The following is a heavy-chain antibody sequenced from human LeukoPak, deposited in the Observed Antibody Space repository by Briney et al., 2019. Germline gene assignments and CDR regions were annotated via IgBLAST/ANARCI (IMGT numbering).Heavy chain of an antibody. Sequence: GGSLRLSCAASGFTFSSYAMSWVRQAPGKGLEWGSAISGSGGSTYYADSVKGRFTTSRDNSKNTLYLQMNSLRAEDTAVYYCAKIAPIVVVPAATRDYFDYWGQGTLVTVSS. CDR2: ISGSGGST. J-gene: IGHJ4*02. CDR1: GFTFSSYA. D-gene: IGHD2-2*01. CDR3: AKIAPIVVVPAATRDYFDY. V-gene: IGHV3-23*01.